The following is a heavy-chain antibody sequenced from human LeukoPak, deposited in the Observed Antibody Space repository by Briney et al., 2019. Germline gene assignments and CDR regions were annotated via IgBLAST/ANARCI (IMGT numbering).Heavy chain of an antibody. J-gene: IGHJ5*02. D-gene: IGHD4-11*01. CDR3: ARGQPEPATVSTCEGNWFDG. V-gene: IGHV4-34*01. Sequence: SETLSLTWAAYGGSFSGYDWSWIRQPPGKGLEWVGEINHSGGTNYNPSLKSRVTISVDTSTNHFSLQLSTLTAADTAVYYCARGQPEPATVSTCEGNWFDGWGQGTLVTASS. CDR1: GGSFSGYD. CDR2: INHSGGT.